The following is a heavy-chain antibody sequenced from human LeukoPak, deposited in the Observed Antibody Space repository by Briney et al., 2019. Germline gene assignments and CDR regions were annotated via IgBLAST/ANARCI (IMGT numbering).Heavy chain of an antibody. CDR2: ISYDGSNK. J-gene: IGHJ3*02. CDR3: AKEAIAVAGASDAFDI. Sequence: GGSLRLSCAASGFTFSSYGMHWVRQAPGKGLEWVAVISYDGSNKYYADSVKGRFTISRDNSKNTLYLQMNSLRAEDTAVYYCAKEAIAVAGASDAFDIWGQGTMVTVSS. V-gene: IGHV3-30*18. D-gene: IGHD6-19*01. CDR1: GFTFSSYG.